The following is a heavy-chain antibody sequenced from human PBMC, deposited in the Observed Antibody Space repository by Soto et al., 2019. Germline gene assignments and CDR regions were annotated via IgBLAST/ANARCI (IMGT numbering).Heavy chain of an antibody. CDR3: ARSSTTRWNDY. D-gene: IGHD2-15*01. Sequence: GSLRLSCAASGFTFRTYRMHWVRQAPGKGLVWVSRINSDGSSTSYADSVKGRFTVSRDNAKNTLYLQMHSLRAEDTAVYYCARSSTTRWNDYWGQGTLVTVSS. V-gene: IGHV3-74*01. CDR2: INSDGSST. J-gene: IGHJ4*02. CDR1: GFTFRTYR.